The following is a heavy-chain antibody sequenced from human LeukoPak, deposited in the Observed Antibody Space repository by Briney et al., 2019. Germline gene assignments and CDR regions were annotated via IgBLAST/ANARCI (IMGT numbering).Heavy chain of an antibody. V-gene: IGHV4-59*01. J-gene: IGHJ6*03. Sequence: SETLSLTCSVSGGSISSYYWSWIRQPPGKGLEWIGYIYYSGRTSYNPSLKSRVTISVDTSKNLFSLRLRSVTAADTAVYFCARGRVSSSTYYSTYYYYFYMDVWGKGTTVTVSS. CDR3: ARGRVSSSTYYSTYYYYFYMDV. D-gene: IGHD3-22*01. CDR1: GGSISSYY. CDR2: IYYSGRT.